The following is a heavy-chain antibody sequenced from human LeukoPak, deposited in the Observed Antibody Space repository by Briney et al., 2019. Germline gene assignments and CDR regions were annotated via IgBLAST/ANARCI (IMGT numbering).Heavy chain of an antibody. V-gene: IGHV1-24*01. CDR2: FDPEDDER. CDR3: ATELRSGYFDY. D-gene: IGHD3-22*01. J-gene: IGHJ4*02. CDR1: VYTLSELS. Sequence: ASVKVSCKVSVYTLSELSMHWVRPPPGKGLEWMGGFDPEDDERVYAQKFQGRVTMTEDTSTDTAYMELSSLRSEDTAIYYCATELRSGYFDYWGQGTLVTVSS.